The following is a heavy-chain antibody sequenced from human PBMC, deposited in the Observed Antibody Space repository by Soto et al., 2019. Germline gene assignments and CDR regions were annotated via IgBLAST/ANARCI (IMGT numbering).Heavy chain of an antibody. CDR3: AYGPRGGAAV. D-gene: IGHD1-26*01. J-gene: IGHJ4*02. CDR2: IDHSGCT. V-gene: IGHV4-4*02. Sequence: QVQLQESGPGLVKPSGTLSLTCGVFGGSISNSNWWTWVRQPPGKGLEWIGEIDHSGCTNYNSSLMSRVTISLDKVNNQVALELTSVTAGDTGVYYCAYGPRGGAAVWGEGTLVTVSS. CDR1: GGSISNSNW.